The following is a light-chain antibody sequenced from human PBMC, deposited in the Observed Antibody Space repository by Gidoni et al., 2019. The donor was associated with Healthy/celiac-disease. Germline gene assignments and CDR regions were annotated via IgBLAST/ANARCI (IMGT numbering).Light chain of an antibody. V-gene: IGKV3-20*01. Sequence: EIVLTQSTGTLSLSPGERATLPCRASQSVSSSYLAWYQQTPGQSPRLLIYGASSSATGIPDSFSGSGSGTDFTLTISRLEPEDFAVYYCQQYGSSPFTFXPXTKVEIK. CDR1: QSVSSSY. CDR3: QQYGSSPFT. CDR2: GAS. J-gene: IGKJ3*01.